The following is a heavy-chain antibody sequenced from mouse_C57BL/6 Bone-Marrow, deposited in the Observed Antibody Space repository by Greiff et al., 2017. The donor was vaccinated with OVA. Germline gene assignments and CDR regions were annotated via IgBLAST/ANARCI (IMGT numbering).Heavy chain of an antibody. V-gene: IGHV7-3*01. CDR3: ARFPPYFDV. Sequence: EVQLQQSGGGFVQPGGSLSLSCAASGFTFTDYYMSWVRQPPGKALEWLGIIRNKANGYTTEHNATVKGRFTISRDTSQSILYLQMNALRAEDSATYYCARFPPYFDVWGTGTTVTVSS. CDR2: IRNKANGYTT. J-gene: IGHJ1*03. CDR1: GFTFTDYY.